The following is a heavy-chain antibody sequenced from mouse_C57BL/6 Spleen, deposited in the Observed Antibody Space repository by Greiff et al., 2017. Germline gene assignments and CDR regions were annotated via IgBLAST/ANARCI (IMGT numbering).Heavy chain of an antibody. Sequence: QVQLKQPGAELVKPGASVKLSCKASGYTFTSYWMPWVKQRPGQGLEWIGMIHPNSGSTNYNEKFKSKATLTVDKSSSTAYMQLSSLTSEDSAVYYCARSGTYEAMDYWGQGTSVTVSS. CDR3: ARSGTYEAMDY. CDR2: IHPNSGST. D-gene: IGHD4-1*01. V-gene: IGHV1-64*01. CDR1: GYTFTSYW. J-gene: IGHJ4*01.